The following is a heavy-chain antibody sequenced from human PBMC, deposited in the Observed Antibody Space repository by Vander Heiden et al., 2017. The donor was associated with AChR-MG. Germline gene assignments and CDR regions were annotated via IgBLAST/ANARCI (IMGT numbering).Heavy chain of an antibody. J-gene: IGHJ4*02. V-gene: IGHV2-5*02. CDR1: GFSLSTSGLG. D-gene: IGHD5-12*01. CDR2: IYWDDNK. Sequence: QITLKESGPTLVKPTQTLTLTCTFSGFSLSTSGLGVGWIRQPPGKALEWLALIYWDDNKRYSPSLKSRLTITKDTSKNQVVLRMTNMDPVETATYYCAHRLGMMGYSGYEGNAFNHWGQGTLVTVSS. CDR3: AHRLGMMGYSGYEGNAFNH.